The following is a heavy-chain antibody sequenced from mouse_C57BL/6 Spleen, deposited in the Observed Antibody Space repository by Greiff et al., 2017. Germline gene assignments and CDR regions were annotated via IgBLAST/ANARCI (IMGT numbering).Heavy chain of an antibody. D-gene: IGHD1-1*01. CDR3: ARRYYGSSFAY. CDR1: GYTFTDYY. V-gene: IGHV1-19*01. CDR2: INPYNGGT. J-gene: IGHJ3*01. Sequence: VHVKQSGPVLVKPGASVKMSCKASGYTFTDYYMNWVKQSHGKSLEWIGVINPYNGGTSYNQKFKGKATLTVDKSSSTAYMELNSLTSEDSAVYYCARRYYGSSFAYWGQGTLVTVSA.